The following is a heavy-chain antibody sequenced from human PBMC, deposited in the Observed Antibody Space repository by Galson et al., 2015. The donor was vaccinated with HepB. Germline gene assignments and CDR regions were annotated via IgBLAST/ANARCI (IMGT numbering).Heavy chain of an antibody. CDR1: GGSFSGYY. D-gene: IGHD3-3*01. CDR3: ASYDFWSGSHY. V-gene: IGHV4-34*01. J-gene: IGHJ4*02. Sequence: ETLSLTCAVYGGSFSGYYWSWIRQPPGKGLEWIGEINHSGSTNYNPSLKSRVTISVDTSKNQFSLKLSSVTAADTAVYYCASYDFWSGSHYWGQGTLVTVSS. CDR2: INHSGST.